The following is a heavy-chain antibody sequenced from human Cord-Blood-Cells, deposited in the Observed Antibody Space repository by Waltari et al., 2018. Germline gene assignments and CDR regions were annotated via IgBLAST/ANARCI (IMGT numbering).Heavy chain of an antibody. CDR2: IKQDGSEK. Sequence: EVQLVESGGGLAQPGGSLRLSCAASGFTFCSIGMAWVGTPPGKGLEWVANIKQDGSEKYYVDSVKGRFTISRDNAKNSLYLQMNSLRAEDTAVYYCARCPYSSSWSPLDYWGQGTLVTVSS. D-gene: IGHD6-13*01. CDR3: ARCPYSSSWSPLDY. CDR1: GFTFCSIG. J-gene: IGHJ4*02. V-gene: IGHV3-7*01.